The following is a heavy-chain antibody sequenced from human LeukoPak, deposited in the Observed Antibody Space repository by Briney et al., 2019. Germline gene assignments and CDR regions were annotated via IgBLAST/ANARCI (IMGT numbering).Heavy chain of an antibody. J-gene: IGHJ4*02. V-gene: IGHV3-23*01. CDR1: GFTFSSYA. CDR3: AKDLGRWLRYFDY. Sequence: GGSLRLSCAASGFTFSSYAMSWVRQAPGKGLEWVSAISGSGGSTYYADSVKGRFTISRDNSKNTLYLQMNSLRAEHTAVYYCAKDLGRWLRYFDYWGQGTLVTVSS. D-gene: IGHD5-12*01. CDR2: ISGSGGST.